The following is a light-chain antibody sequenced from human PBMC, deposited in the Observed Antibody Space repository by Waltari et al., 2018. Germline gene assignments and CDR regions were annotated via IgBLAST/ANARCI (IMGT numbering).Light chain of an antibody. CDR3: QQRSKWPPVRT. V-gene: IGKV3-11*01. J-gene: IGKJ4*01. Sequence: IVLTQSPALLSLSPVERATRACSASHSVSSHLAWYKQKPGQAPRLPIYDASNKATGIPARFSGSVSATDFAVTISGLEPDDFAVYDCQQRSKWPPVRTFGGGTKVEIK. CDR1: HSVSSH. CDR2: DAS.